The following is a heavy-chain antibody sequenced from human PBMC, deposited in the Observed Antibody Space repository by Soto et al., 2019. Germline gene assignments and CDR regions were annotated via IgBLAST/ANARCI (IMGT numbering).Heavy chain of an antibody. CDR3: AREGNCGGDCLGLYDY. J-gene: IGHJ4*02. CDR1: GGTFSSYA. CDR2: IIPIFGTA. Sequence: QVQLVQSGAEVKKPGSSVKVSCKASGGTFSSYAISWVRQAPGQGLEWMGGIIPIFGTANYAQKFQGRVTITADESTSTADMELSSLRSEDTAVYYCAREGNCGGDCLGLYDYWGQGTLVTVSS. V-gene: IGHV1-69*01. D-gene: IGHD2-21*02.